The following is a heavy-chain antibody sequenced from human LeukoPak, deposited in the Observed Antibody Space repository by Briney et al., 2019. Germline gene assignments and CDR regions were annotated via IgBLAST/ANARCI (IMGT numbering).Heavy chain of an antibody. J-gene: IGHJ4*02. CDR1: GFTFSSYG. D-gene: IGHD3-3*01. CDR3: ARDSTRYFFGVNY. Sequence: GGSLRLSCAASGFTFSSYGTHWVRQAPGKGLEWVAVIWYDGSNKYYADSVKGRFTISRDNSKNTLYLQMNSLRAEDTAAYYCARDSTRYFFGVNYWGQGTLVTVSS. V-gene: IGHV3-33*01. CDR2: IWYDGSNK.